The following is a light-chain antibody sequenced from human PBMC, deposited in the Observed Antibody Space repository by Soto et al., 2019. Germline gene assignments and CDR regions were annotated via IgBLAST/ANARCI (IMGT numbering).Light chain of an antibody. CDR3: QQANSISIT. CDR2: DAS. V-gene: IGKV1-12*01. Sequence: DIQMTQSPSSVSASVGDRVTITCRASQGISSALAWYQQKPGKAPKLLIYDASSLQSGVPSRFSGSGSGTDFTLTIPRLQPEDFATYYCQQANSISITFGQGTRLEIK. CDR1: QGISSA. J-gene: IGKJ5*01.